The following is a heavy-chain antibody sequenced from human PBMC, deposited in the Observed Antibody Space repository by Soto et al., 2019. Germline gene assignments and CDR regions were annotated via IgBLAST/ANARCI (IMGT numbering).Heavy chain of an antibody. Sequence: ASVQVSCKASGYTFTSYSISWVRQAPGQGLEWMVWISAYNGNTNYAQKLQGRVTMTTVTSTSTAYMELSSLRSVDTAVYYCARDLSSSLRAFDIWGQGTMVTVS. J-gene: IGHJ3*02. CDR1: GYTFTSYS. CDR2: ISAYNGNT. D-gene: IGHD6-13*01. V-gene: IGHV1-18*01. CDR3: ARDLSSSLRAFDI.